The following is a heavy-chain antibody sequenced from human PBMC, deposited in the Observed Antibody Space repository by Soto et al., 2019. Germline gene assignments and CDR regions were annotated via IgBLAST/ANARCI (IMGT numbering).Heavy chain of an antibody. J-gene: IGHJ5*02. V-gene: IGHV1-18*04. CDR1: GYTFTSNA. CDR3: ARVWGSYKAPSGGAGFDP. CDR2: ISAYDNNT. Sequence: ASVKVSCKASGYTFTSNAITWVRQAPGQGLEWMGWISAYDNNTNLAQKFQGRVTMTTDTSTNTAYLELGSLRSDDTAVYYCARVWGSYKAPSGGAGFDPWGQGTLVPVSS. D-gene: IGHD3-16*01.